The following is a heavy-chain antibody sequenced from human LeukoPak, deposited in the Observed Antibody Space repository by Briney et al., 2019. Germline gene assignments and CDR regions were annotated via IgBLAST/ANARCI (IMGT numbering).Heavy chain of an antibody. J-gene: IGHJ4*02. V-gene: IGHV1-2*02. CDR3: AREVDCSSPSCQLDY. CDR1: GYTFTGYY. D-gene: IGHD2-2*01. Sequence: ASVKVSYKASGYTFTGYYMHWVRQAPGQGLEWMAWINPNSGGTNYAQKFQGRVTMTRDTSITTAYLELSSLRSDDTAVYYCAREVDCSSPSCQLDYWGQGTLVTVSS. CDR2: INPNSGGT.